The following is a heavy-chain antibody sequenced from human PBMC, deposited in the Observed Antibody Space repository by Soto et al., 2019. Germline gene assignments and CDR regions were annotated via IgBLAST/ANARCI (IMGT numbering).Heavy chain of an antibody. J-gene: IGHJ4*02. CDR1: AITSSTYA. D-gene: IGHD3-10*01. V-gene: IGHV3-64D*06. CDR3: VKAHYGGGD. Sequence: PERSMRLPWSLAAITSSTYAIHWVRQLPGKGLEYVSPIRNNGGRTYHAGSMTGRFTICTYTCQNTVFLQTTSRRAEDTAVYYCVKAHYGGGDWGQGTMVTV. CDR2: IRNNGGRT.